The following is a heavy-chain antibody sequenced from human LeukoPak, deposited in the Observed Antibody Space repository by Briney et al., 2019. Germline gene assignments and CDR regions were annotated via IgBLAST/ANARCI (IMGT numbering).Heavy chain of an antibody. CDR1: GFTFSSYW. J-gene: IGHJ3*02. CDR2: INSDGSST. CDR3: ARAVVVVAGRGAFDI. Sequence: GGSLRLPCAASGFTFSSYWMHWVRQAPGKGLVWVSRINSDGSSTSYADSVKGRFTISRDNAKNTLYLQMNSLRAEDTAVYYCARAVVVVAGRGAFDIWGQGTMVTVSS. D-gene: IGHD2-21*01. V-gene: IGHV3-74*01.